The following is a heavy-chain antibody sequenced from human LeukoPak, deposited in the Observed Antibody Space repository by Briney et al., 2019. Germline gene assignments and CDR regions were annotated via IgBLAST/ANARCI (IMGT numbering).Heavy chain of an antibody. CDR2: ISYDGSNK. V-gene: IGHV3-30*18. J-gene: IGHJ4*02. Sequence: GGSLRLSCAASGFTFSSYGMHWVRQAPGKGLEWVAVISYDGSNKYYADSVKGRFTISRDNSKNTLYLQMNSLRAEDTAVYYCAKEARIVGATTRPVDYWGQGTLVTVSS. D-gene: IGHD1-26*01. CDR3: AKEARIVGATTRPVDY. CDR1: GFTFSSYG.